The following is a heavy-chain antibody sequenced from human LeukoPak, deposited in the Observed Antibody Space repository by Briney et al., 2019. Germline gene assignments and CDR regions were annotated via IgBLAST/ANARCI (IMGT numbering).Heavy chain of an antibody. CDR1: GGSSSGYY. CDR3: ARGAAAGP. CDR2: INHSGST. Sequence: SETLSLTCAVYGGSSSGYYWSWIRQPPGKGLEWIGEINHSGSTNYNPSLKSRVTISVDTSKNQFSLKLSSVTAADTAVYYCARGAAAGPWGQGTLVTVSS. J-gene: IGHJ4*02. V-gene: IGHV4-34*01. D-gene: IGHD6-13*01.